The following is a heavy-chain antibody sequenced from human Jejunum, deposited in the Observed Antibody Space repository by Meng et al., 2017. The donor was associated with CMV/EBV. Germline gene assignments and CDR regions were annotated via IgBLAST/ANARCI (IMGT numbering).Heavy chain of an antibody. V-gene: IGHV4-59*01. CDR1: GGSISSYY. CDR2: IHYSEST. J-gene: IGHJ4*02. Sequence: VSGGSISSYYLSWVRQSPGKGLEWFGYIHYSESTKYNPSLESRVTMSLDRSRNQFSLRLSSVTAADTAVYFCVRGVSPTEWPLEKWGQGTLVTVSS. D-gene: IGHD3-3*01. CDR3: VRGVSPTEWPLEK.